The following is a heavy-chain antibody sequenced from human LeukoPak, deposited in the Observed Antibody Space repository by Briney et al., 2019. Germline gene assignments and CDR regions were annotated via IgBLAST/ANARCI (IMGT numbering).Heavy chain of an antibody. V-gene: IGHV3-48*03. CDR2: ISSSGSTI. CDR3: AELGITMIGGV. D-gene: IGHD3-10*02. Sequence: GGSLRLSCAASGFTFSSYALSWVRQAPGKGLEWVSYISSSGSTIYYADSVKGRFTISRDNAKNSLYLQMNSLRAEDTAVYYCAELGITMIGGVWGKGTTVTISS. CDR1: GFTFSSYA. J-gene: IGHJ6*04.